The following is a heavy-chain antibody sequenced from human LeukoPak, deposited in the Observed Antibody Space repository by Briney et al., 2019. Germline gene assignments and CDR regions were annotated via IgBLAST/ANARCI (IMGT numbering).Heavy chain of an antibody. CDR2: IGGRTSTT. CDR3: GRDRVYYMDV. Sequence: GGSLRLSCAASGFTFSDYNMNWVRQAPGQGLEWLSHIGGRTSTTYYADSVKGRFTISRDNAKNSLYLQMNGLSDEDTAVYYCGRDRVYYMDVWGKGTTVTVSS. J-gene: IGHJ6*03. V-gene: IGHV3-48*02. CDR1: GFTFSDYN.